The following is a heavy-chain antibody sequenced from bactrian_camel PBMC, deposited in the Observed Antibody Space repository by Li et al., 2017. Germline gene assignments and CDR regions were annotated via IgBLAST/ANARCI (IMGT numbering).Heavy chain of an antibody. J-gene: IGHJ6*01. D-gene: IGHD6*01. Sequence: QVQLVESGGGLVSPGGSLKLSCATSGFTFTNYWMHWVRQGPGKGLERVSSSSSGALSLVYADSVKGRFTISRDNAKNTVYLQMNSLKSEDTALYYCATRYGGRGTSDLGYWVQGTQVTVS. CDR1: GFTFTNYW. CDR3: ATRYGGRGTSDLGY. V-gene: IGHV3S1*01. CDR2: SSSGALSL.